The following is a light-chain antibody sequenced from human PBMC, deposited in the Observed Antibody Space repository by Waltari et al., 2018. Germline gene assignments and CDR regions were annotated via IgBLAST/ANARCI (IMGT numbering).Light chain of an antibody. Sequence: QSALTQPPSASGSRGQSVTISCTGTSSDVGGYNQVSWHHHHPGEARILMIFEVNKRPSGIPDRCTRSKSGNTASLTVAGLQADDDADYYCISYAGSNNLVFGTGTKVAVL. V-gene: IGLV2-8*01. CDR2: EVN. CDR3: ISYAGSNNLV. J-gene: IGLJ1*01. CDR1: SSDVGGYNQ.